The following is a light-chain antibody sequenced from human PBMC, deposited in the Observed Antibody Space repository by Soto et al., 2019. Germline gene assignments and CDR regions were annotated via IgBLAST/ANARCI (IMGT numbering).Light chain of an antibody. V-gene: IGLV1-44*01. CDR1: SSNIGGEA. CDR3: CSYPGSHTWV. CDR2: SYN. Sequence: QSVLTQPPSTSGTPGQRVTISCSGSSSNIGGEAVNWYQQLPGTAPKLLIYSYNQRPSGVPDRFSGSKSGTSASLAISGLQSEDEADYYCCSYPGSHTWVFGGGTKVTVL. J-gene: IGLJ3*02.